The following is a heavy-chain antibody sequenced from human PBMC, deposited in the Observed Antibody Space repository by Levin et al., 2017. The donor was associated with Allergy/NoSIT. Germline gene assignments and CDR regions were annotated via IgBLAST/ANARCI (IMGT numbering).Heavy chain of an antibody. V-gene: IGHV3-48*02. CDR1: GFTFSSYS. D-gene: IGHD3-22*01. CDR2: ISSSSSTI. J-gene: IGHJ4*02. CDR3: ARDHTALYDSSGYYLFDY. Sequence: SCAASGFTFSSYSMNWVRQAPGKGLEWVSYISSSSSTIYYADSVKGRFTISRDNAKNSLYLQMNSLRDEDTAVYYCARDHTALYDSSGYYLFDYWGQGTLVTVSS.